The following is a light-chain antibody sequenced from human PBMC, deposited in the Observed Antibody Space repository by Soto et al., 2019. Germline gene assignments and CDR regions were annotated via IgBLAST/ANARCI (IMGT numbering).Light chain of an antibody. CDR2: DVS. V-gene: IGLV2-14*01. Sequence: QSALTQPASVSGSPGPSITISCTGTSSDVGGYNYVSWYQQHPGKAPKLMIYDVSNRPSGVSNRFSGSKSGNTASLPISGLQAEDEADYYCSSYTSSSTLVVFGGGTKLTVL. CDR3: SSYTSSSTLVV. CDR1: SSDVGGYNY. J-gene: IGLJ2*01.